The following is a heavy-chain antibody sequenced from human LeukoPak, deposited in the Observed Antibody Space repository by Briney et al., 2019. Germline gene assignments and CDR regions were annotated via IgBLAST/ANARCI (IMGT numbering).Heavy chain of an antibody. J-gene: IGHJ6*03. CDR2: INHSGGT. CDR1: GGSFSGYY. CDR3: ARGIQLWFRLYYYYYMDV. Sequence: KPSETLSLTCAVYGGSFSGYYWSWIRQPPGKGLEWIGEINHSGGTNYNPSLKSRVTISVDTSKNQFSLKLSSVTAADTAVYYCARGIQLWFRLYYYYYMDVWGKGTTVTVSS. D-gene: IGHD5-18*01. V-gene: IGHV4-34*01.